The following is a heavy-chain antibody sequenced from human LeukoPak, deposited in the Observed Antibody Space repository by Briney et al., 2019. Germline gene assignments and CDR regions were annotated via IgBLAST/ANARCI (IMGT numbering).Heavy chain of an antibody. D-gene: IGHD1-26*01. J-gene: IGHJ4*02. CDR1: GFTFSSYA. CDR3: ARVQWELLYPDY. Sequence: PGGSLRLSCAASGFTFSSYAMHWVHQAPGKGLEWVALISYDESYKYYADSVKGRFTISRDNSKNTLYLQMNSLRAEDTAVYYCARVQWELLYPDYWGQGTLVTVSS. V-gene: IGHV3-30-3*01. CDR2: ISYDESYK.